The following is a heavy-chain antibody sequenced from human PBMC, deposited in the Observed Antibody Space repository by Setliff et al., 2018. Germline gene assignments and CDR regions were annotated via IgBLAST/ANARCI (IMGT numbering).Heavy chain of an antibody. CDR3: ASEYGYSSSMDV. CDR1: GYSFSDYG. Sequence: ASVKVSCKASGYSFSDYGISWVRQAPGQGLEWMGWINSYNGNTNNARKFQGRVTMTTDTSTSTAHMELRSLTSDDTAVYYCASEYGYSSSMDVWGNGTTVTVSS. CDR2: INSYNGNT. J-gene: IGHJ6*04. V-gene: IGHV1-18*01. D-gene: IGHD6-19*01.